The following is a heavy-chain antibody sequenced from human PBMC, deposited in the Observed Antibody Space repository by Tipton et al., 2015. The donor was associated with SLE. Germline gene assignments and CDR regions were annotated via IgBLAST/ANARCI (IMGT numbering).Heavy chain of an antibody. CDR3: ARKPYSSSSHYFDY. Sequence: SLRLSCAVSGFTFSSYAMHWVRQAPGKGLEWVAVISYDGSNKYYADSVKGRFTISRDNSKNTLYLQMNNLRAEDTAVYYCARKPYSSSSHYFDYWGQGTLFPVSS. J-gene: IGHJ4*02. D-gene: IGHD6-6*01. CDR1: GFTFSSYA. V-gene: IGHV3-30-3*01. CDR2: ISYDGSNK.